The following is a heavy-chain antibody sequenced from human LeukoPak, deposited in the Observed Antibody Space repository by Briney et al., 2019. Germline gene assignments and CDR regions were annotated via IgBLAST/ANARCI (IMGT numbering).Heavy chain of an antibody. V-gene: IGHV3-74*01. D-gene: IGHD3-10*01. CDR2: IRGDENEI. CDR3: ARGHVPGSTRHWDF. Sequence: VGSLRLSCEASGFTFCSHWVHRGRQGPGKGLGWVARIRGDENEIDYADSVKGRFTISRDNAKNTLYLQMNSLRVEDTTVYFCARGHVPGSTRHWDFWGQGTLVTVSS. CDR1: GFTFCSHW. J-gene: IGHJ4*02.